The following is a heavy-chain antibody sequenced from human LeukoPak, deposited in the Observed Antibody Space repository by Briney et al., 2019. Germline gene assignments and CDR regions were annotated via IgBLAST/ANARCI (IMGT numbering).Heavy chain of an antibody. CDR1: GFTFSSNG. V-gene: IGHV3-30*03. CDR2: VAADGGHK. D-gene: IGHD2/OR15-2a*01. CDR3: TREHSHNIWFCDL. Sequence: PGGSLRLSCVGSGFTFSSNGIQWVRQAPCKGLEWVAVVAADGGHKVYSDSVKGRFAMYRDNSKKTAFRSVDSLGAEYRVVYFCTREHSHNIWFCDLWGPGTPVTVSS. J-gene: IGHJ2*01.